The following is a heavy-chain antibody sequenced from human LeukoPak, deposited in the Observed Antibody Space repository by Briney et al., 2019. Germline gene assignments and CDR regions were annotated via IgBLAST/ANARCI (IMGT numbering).Heavy chain of an antibody. D-gene: IGHD3-22*01. CDR3: ARVDYYDSSGYYPDY. V-gene: IGHV3-9*01. CDR2: ISWNSGDI. J-gene: IGHJ4*02. Sequence: GGSLRLSCAASGFTFDDYAMHWVRQAPGKGLEWVSGISWNSGDIGYADSVKGRFTISRDNSKNTLYLQMNSLRAEDTAVYYCARVDYYDSSGYYPDYWGQGTLVTVSS. CDR1: GFTFDDYA.